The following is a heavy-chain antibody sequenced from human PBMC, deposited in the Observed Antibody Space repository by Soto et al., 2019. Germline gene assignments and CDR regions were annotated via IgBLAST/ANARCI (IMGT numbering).Heavy chain of an antibody. Sequence: GGSLRLSCAASGFTFSSYGMHWVRQAPGKGLEWVAVISYDGSNKYYADSVKGRFTISRDNSKNTLYLQMNSLRAEDTAVYYCARQSARLQFDYWGQGTLVTVSS. CDR1: GFTFSSYG. V-gene: IGHV3-30*03. CDR2: ISYDGSNK. J-gene: IGHJ4*02. D-gene: IGHD6-25*01. CDR3: ARQSARLQFDY.